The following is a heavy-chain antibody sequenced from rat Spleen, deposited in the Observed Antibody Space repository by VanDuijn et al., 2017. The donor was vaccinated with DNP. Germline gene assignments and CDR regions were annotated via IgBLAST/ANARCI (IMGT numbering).Heavy chain of an antibody. J-gene: IGHJ4*01. V-gene: IGHV5-22*01. CDR2: ISYEGSST. CDR1: EFTFTDYY. CDR3: ARQNYYYSGNTLDA. Sequence: EVQLVESGGDLVQPGGSLKLSCAASEFTFTDYYMAWVRQAPKKGLEWVASISYEGSSTYYGDSVKGRFAVSRDDAERTLYLQMNSLTSEDTAAYFCARQNYYYSGNTLDAWGQGTSVTVSS. D-gene: IGHD1-1*01.